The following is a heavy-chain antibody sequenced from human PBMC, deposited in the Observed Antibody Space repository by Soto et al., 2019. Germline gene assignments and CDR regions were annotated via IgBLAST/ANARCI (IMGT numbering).Heavy chain of an antibody. D-gene: IGHD4-17*01. J-gene: IGHJ5*02. CDR1: GGSISSSSW. Sequence: QVQLQESGPGLVRPSGTLSLTCAVSGGSISSSSWWSWVRQPPGKGLEWIGEIYHSGSTNYNPSLQSPVPIAVDKSKNQFSLKLNSVTAADTAVYSCARKDYGDYRWFDPWGQGTLVTVSS. CDR3: ARKDYGDYRWFDP. CDR2: IYHSGST. V-gene: IGHV4-4*02.